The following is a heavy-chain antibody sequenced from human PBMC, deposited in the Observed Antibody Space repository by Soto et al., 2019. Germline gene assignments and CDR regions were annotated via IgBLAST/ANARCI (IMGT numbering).Heavy chain of an antibody. CDR2: ISGSGGRT. CDR1: GFTFSGYA. V-gene: IGHV3-23*01. Sequence: GGTLRLSCAASGFTFSGYAMSWVRPAPGKGLEWVSAISGSGGRTYYADSVKGRFTISRDKSKNTLYLQMNSLRAEDTAVYYCAKDPPDYHDSSGYKGDAFDIWGQGTRVTVAS. J-gene: IGHJ3*02. D-gene: IGHD3-22*01. CDR3: AKDPPDYHDSSGYKGDAFDI.